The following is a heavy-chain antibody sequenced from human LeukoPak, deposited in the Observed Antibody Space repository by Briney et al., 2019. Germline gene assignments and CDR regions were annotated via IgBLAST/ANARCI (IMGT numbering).Heavy chain of an antibody. V-gene: IGHV3-53*01. CDR3: ARHRPGQAIDY. D-gene: IGHD1-14*01. CDR1: GFTVSNIY. Sequence: LTGGSLRLSCTASGFTVSNIYMSWVRQAPGKGLEWVSVIYSGGSTYYAGSVKGRFTISRDNSKNTLYLQMNSLRAEDTAVYYCARHRPGQAIDYWGQGTLVTVSS. CDR2: IYSGGST. J-gene: IGHJ4*02.